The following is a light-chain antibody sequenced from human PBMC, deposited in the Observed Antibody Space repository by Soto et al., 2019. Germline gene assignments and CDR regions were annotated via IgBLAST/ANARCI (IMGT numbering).Light chain of an antibody. J-gene: IGKJ3*01. CDR1: QSISSY. CDR2: AAS. Sequence: DIQMTQSPSSLSASVGDRVTITCRASQSISSYLNWYQQKPGKVPKLLIYAASSLQSGVPSRFSGSGSGTDFTLTISSLQPEDFAAYYCKQSYSTLFTFGPGTKVDIQ. V-gene: IGKV1-39*01. CDR3: KQSYSTLFT.